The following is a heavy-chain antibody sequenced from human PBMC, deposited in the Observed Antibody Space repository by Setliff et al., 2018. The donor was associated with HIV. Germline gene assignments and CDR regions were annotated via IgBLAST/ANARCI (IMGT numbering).Heavy chain of an antibody. CDR2: ISAYDGNT. Sequence: ASVKVSCKASGYTFASYGITWARQAPGQGLGWMGWISAYDGNTNYAQKVRERVTLTTDTATNTAFMELKNLTSADTAVHYCARLGDNGDWRSNYFFNYMDIWGKGTTVTVSS. CDR3: ARLGDNGDWRSNYFFNYMDI. V-gene: IGHV1-18*01. J-gene: IGHJ6*03. D-gene: IGHD2-21*01. CDR1: GYTFASYG.